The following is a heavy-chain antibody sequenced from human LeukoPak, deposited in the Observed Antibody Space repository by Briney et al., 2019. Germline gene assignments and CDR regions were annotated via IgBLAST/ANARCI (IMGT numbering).Heavy chain of an antibody. CDR1: GFTFSTYS. D-gene: IGHD6-25*01. CDR2: ITRNSYI. V-gene: IGHV3-21*01. J-gene: IGHJ4*02. CDR3: SRECLVSSASDY. Sequence: GGSLRLSCAASGFTFSTYSMNWVRQAPGKGLEWVSSITRNSYIYYADSVKGRFTISRDNAKNSLYLQMNSLRAEDTAVYYCSRECLVSSASDYWGQGTLVTVFS.